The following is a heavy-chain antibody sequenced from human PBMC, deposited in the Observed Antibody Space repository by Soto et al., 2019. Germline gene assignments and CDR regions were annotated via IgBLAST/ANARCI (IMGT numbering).Heavy chain of an antibody. CDR1: GFTFSSYA. CDR3: AKGAPSGITIFGVVIAHFDY. D-gene: IGHD3-3*01. CDR2: ISGSGGST. Sequence: GGSPRLSCAASGFTFSSYAMSWVRQAPGKGLEWVSAISGSGGSTYYADSVKGRFTISRDNSKNTLYLQMNSLRAEDTAVYYCAKGAPSGITIFGVVIAHFDYWGQGTLVTVSS. V-gene: IGHV3-23*01. J-gene: IGHJ4*02.